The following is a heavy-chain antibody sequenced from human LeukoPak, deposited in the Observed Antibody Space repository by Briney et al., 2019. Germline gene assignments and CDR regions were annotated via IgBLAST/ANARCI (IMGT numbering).Heavy chain of an antibody. Sequence: GGSLRLSCSASGFSFRSFAMHWVRQAPGKGLEDVSAITSNGGSTSYADSVKGRFTISRDNSKNTLYLQMSSLRAEDTAVYYCVKGSSYYYDSSDYYFDYWGQGTLVTVSS. J-gene: IGHJ4*02. CDR2: ITSNGGST. D-gene: IGHD3-22*01. CDR3: VKGSSYYYDSSDYYFDY. V-gene: IGHV3-64D*09. CDR1: GFSFRSFA.